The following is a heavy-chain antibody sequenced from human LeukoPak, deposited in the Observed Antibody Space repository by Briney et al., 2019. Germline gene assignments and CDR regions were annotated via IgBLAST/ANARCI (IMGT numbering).Heavy chain of an antibody. J-gene: IGHJ5*02. V-gene: IGHV1-8*01. Sequence: ASVKVSCKASGYTFTSYDINWVRQATGQGLEWMGWMNPNSGNTGYAQKFQGRVTMTRNTSISTAYMELSSLRPEDTAVYYCARGRTVCSSTSCHNWFDPWGQGTLVTVSS. CDR1: GYTFTSYD. CDR2: MNPNSGNT. D-gene: IGHD2-2*01. CDR3: ARGRTVCSSTSCHNWFDP.